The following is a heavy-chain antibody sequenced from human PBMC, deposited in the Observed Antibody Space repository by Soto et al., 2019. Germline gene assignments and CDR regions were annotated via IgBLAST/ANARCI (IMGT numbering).Heavy chain of an antibody. D-gene: IGHD5-12*01. CDR2: IYTSGST. J-gene: IGHJ4*02. CDR3: ARERREEIHDGYDIDC. CDR1: GGSISDYY. V-gene: IGHV4-4*07. Sequence: SETLSLTCTVSGGSISDYYWSWIRQPAGKGLEWIGRIYTSGSTDYNPSFKSRVTISIDTSKNQFSLKVTSMTAADTAVYYCARERREEIHDGYDIDCWRQGTLVTVSS.